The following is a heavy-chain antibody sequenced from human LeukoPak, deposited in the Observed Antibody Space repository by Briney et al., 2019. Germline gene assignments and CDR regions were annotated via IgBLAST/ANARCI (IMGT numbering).Heavy chain of an antibody. CDR1: GFTFSSYA. CDR3: AGLGYSGYDYWFDP. CDR2: ISYDGSNK. V-gene: IGHV3-30-3*01. J-gene: IGHJ5*02. D-gene: IGHD5-12*01. Sequence: QTGGSLRLSCAASGFTFSSYAMHWVRQAPGKGLEWVAVISYDGSNKYYADSVKGRFTISRDNSKNTLYLQMNSLRAEDTAVYYCAGLGYSGYDYWFDPWGQGTLVTVSS.